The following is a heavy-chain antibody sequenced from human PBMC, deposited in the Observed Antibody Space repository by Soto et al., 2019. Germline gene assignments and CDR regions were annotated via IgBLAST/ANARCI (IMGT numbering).Heavy chain of an antibody. CDR2: VRYDESSK. J-gene: IGHJ4*02. CDR1: GFTFSSYR. CDR3: AGTRPDDYVSGSSEGRFVY. Sequence: PGGSLTLSCAASGFTFSSYRMHWACQAPGPGKEWVSVVRYDESSKYYSDPANGRFTTSRDNSKNTLYLHMKSLMAEDTTVVYCAGTRPDDYVSGSSEGRFVYWGQGTLVTVSS. V-gene: IGHV3-33*01. D-gene: IGHD3-10*01.